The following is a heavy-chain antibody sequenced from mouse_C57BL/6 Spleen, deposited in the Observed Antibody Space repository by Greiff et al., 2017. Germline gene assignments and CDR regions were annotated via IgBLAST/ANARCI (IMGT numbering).Heavy chain of an antibody. CDR3: ATDDDGFAY. J-gene: IGHJ3*01. CDR2: IYPRDGST. D-gene: IGHD2-4*01. Sequence: QVHVKQSGPELVKPGASVKLSCKASGYTFTSYDINWVKQRPGQGLEWIGWIYPRDGSTRYNEKFKGKATLTVDTSSSTAYMELHSLSSEDSAVYFCATDDDGFAYWGQGTLLTVSA. V-gene: IGHV1-85*01. CDR1: GYTFTSYD.